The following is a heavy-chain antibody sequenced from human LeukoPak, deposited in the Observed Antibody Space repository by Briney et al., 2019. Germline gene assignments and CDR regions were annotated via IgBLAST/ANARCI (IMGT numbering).Heavy chain of an antibody. V-gene: IGHV3-23*01. D-gene: IGHD5-18*01. CDR1: GFTFSSYA. CDR2: ISGSGGST. Sequence: PGGSLRLSCAASGFTFSSYAMSWVRQAPGKGLEWVSAISGSGGSTYYADSVKGRFTISRDNSKNTLYLQMNSLRAEDTAVYYCAKRKGRGYSYGLIDYWGQGTLVTVSS. CDR3: AKRKGRGYSYGLIDY. J-gene: IGHJ4*02.